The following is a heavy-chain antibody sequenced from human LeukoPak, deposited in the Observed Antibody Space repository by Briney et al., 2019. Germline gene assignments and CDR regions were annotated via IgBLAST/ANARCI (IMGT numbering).Heavy chain of an antibody. Sequence: SETLSLTCTVSGGSISSYYWSWIRQPPGKELEWIGEINHSGSTNYNPSLKSRVTISVDTSKNQFSLKLSSVTAADTAVYYCARVPVLRFLEWLPVDAFDIWGQGTMVTVSS. CDR2: INHSGST. CDR1: GGSISSYY. J-gene: IGHJ3*02. V-gene: IGHV4-34*01. CDR3: ARVPVLRFLEWLPVDAFDI. D-gene: IGHD3-3*01.